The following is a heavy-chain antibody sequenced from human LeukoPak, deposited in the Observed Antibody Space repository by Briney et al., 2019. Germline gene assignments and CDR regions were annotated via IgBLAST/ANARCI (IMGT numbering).Heavy chain of an antibody. Sequence: PGGSLRLSCAASGFTFDDNGMSWVRQAPGKGLEWVSAISGSGGSTYYADSVKGRFTISRDNSKNTLYLQMNSLRAEDTAVYYCAKQVWQLANYFDYWGQGTLVTVSS. D-gene: IGHD6-13*01. V-gene: IGHV3-23*01. CDR1: GFTFDDNG. CDR2: ISGSGGST. J-gene: IGHJ4*02. CDR3: AKQVWQLANYFDY.